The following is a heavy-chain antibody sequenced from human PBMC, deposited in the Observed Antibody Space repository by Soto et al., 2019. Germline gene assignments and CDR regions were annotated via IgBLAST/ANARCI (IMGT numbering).Heavy chain of an antibody. D-gene: IGHD3-22*01. V-gene: IGHV5-10-1*01. Sequence: XDSLKLSCKCSGYSFTSYWISLVLQMPGKGLEWMGRIDPSDSYTNYSPSFQGHVTISADKSISTAYLQWSSLKASDTAMYYCAIYTSYYDSSGYRDFDYWGQGTLVTVSS. CDR2: IDPSDSYT. CDR3: AIYTSYYDSSGYRDFDY. CDR1: GYSFTSYW. J-gene: IGHJ4*02.